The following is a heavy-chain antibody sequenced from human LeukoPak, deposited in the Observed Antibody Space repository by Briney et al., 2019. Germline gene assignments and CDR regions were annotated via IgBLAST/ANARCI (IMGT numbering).Heavy chain of an antibody. V-gene: IGHV4-59*12. CDR2: IYYSGST. CDR1: GGSMSPYH. J-gene: IGHJ4*02. Sequence: SETLSLTCTVSGGSMSPYHWSWIRQPPGKGLEWTGYIYYSGSTNYNPSLKSRVTISVDTSKNQFSLKLSSVTAADTAVYYCARAPDCSGGSCYAGYYDYWGQGTLVTVPS. D-gene: IGHD2-15*01. CDR3: ARAPDCSGGSCYAGYYDY.